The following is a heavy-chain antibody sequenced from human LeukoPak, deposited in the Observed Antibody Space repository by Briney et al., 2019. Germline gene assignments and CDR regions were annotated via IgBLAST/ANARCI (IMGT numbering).Heavy chain of an antibody. CDR3: AKDLRYFDWLLTPSNFDY. V-gene: IGHV3-20*04. D-gene: IGHD3-9*01. Sequence: GGSLRLSCAASGFTFDDYGMSWVRQAPGKGLEWVSGINWNGGSTGYADSVKGRFTISRDNAKNSLYLQMNSLRAEDTAVYYCAKDLRYFDWLLTPSNFDYWGQGTLVTVSP. CDR1: GFTFDDYG. CDR2: INWNGGST. J-gene: IGHJ4*02.